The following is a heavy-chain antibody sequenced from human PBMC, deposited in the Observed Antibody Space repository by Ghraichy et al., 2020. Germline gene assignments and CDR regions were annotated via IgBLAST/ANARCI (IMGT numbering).Heavy chain of an antibody. CDR1: GVSITNYY. J-gene: IGHJ6*02. D-gene: IGHD2-15*01. Sequence: SETLSLTCTVSGVSITNYYFSWIRQPPGKGLEYIGYMFYSGITNYNPSLKSRVTISVDASKKQFFLNHSSVTAADTAVYYCARGGGSNYYYGMDVWGQGTTVTVSS. CDR3: ARGGGSNYYYGMDV. CDR2: MFYSGIT. V-gene: IGHV4-59*01.